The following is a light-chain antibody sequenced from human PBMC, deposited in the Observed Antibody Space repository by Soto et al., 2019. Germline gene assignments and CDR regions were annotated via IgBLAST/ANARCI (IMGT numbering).Light chain of an antibody. CDR1: ENIGSH. Sequence: DIQMTQSPSSLSASVGARVTITCRASENIGSHLNWYQQKPGQAPKALIYAVSSLQSGVPSRFRGSRSETQFTLPISRLQREDFATYYCQQSYSAPQFTFGPGTKVEIK. V-gene: IGKV1-39*01. J-gene: IGKJ3*01. CDR2: AVS. CDR3: QQSYSAPQFT.